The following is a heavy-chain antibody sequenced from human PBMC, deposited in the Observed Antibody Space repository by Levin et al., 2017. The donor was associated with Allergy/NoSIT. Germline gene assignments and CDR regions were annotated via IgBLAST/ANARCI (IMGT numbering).Heavy chain of an antibody. CDR1: GFTFSNAW. CDR2: IKSKTDGGTT. V-gene: IGHV3-15*01. J-gene: IGHJ4*02. D-gene: IGHD6-13*01. CDR3: TTAAHARSIAAAGSDY. Sequence: ETLSLTCAASGFTFSNAWMSWVRQAPGKGLEWVGRIKSKTDGGTTDYAAPVKGRFTISRDDSKNTLYLQMNSLKTEDTAVYYCTTAAHARSIAAAGSDYWGQGTLVTVSS.